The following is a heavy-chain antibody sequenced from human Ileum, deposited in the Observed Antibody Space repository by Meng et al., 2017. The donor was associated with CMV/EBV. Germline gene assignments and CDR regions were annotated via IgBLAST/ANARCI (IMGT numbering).Heavy chain of an antibody. D-gene: IGHD3-22*01. V-gene: IGHV3-23*01. CDR3: AKHDTRGYFPSEYLHP. J-gene: IGHJ1*01. CDR2: ISGSGDGA. CDR1: FIFSSYA. Sequence: FIFSSYAMSWVRQAPGKGLEWVSSISGSGDGAYYTDSVKGRFTISRDNSKNTLYLQMNSLRAEDTAVYYCAKHDTRGYFPSEYLHPWGQGTLVTVSS.